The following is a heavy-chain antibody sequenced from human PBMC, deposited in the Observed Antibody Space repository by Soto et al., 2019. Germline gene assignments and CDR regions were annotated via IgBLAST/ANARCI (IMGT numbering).Heavy chain of an antibody. J-gene: IGHJ6*02. Sequence: QVQLVQSGAEVKKPGASVKVSCKASGYTFTSYGISCVRQAPGQGLEWMGWISAYNGNTNYAQKLQGRVTMTTDTSTSTAYMELRSLRSDDTAVYYCTRQPVDIVATLIVRYYYYGMDVWGQGTTVTVSS. V-gene: IGHV1-18*01. D-gene: IGHD5-12*01. CDR2: ISAYNGNT. CDR3: TRQPVDIVATLIVRYYYYGMDV. CDR1: GYTFTSYG.